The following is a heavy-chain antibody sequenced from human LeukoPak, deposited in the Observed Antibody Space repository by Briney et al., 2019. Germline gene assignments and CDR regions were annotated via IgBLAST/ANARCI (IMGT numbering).Heavy chain of an antibody. CDR3: ARDVGYSSGWSQFDY. J-gene: IGHJ4*02. CDR1: GYSISSGYY. D-gene: IGHD6-19*01. V-gene: IGHV4-38-2*02. CDR2: IYHSGST. Sequence: SETLSLTCAVSGYSISSGYYWGWIRQPPGKGLEWIESIYHSGSTYYNPSLKSRVTISVDTSKNQFSLKLSSVTAADTAVYYCARDVGYSSGWSQFDYWGQRTLVTVSS.